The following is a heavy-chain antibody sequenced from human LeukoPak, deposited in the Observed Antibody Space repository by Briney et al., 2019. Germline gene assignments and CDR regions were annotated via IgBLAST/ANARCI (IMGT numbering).Heavy chain of an antibody. CDR3: ARGPIQLWIHNAMDV. V-gene: IGHV3-49*04. CDR1: LFTLGDHA. CDR2: IRSKAYRGTT. D-gene: IGHD5-18*01. J-gene: IGHJ6*02. Sequence: GGSLRLSCTGSLFTLGDHAISWVRQAPGRGVAGVGFIRSKAYRGTTEYAASVRGRFTISRDDSASIAYLQMSSLKTEDTAVYYCARGPIQLWIHNAMDVWGQGTTVTVSS.